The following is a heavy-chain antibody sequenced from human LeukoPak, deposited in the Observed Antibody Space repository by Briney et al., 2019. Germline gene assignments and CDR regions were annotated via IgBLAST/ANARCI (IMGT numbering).Heavy chain of an antibody. V-gene: IGHV1-18*04. CDR1: GYTFTSYG. D-gene: IGHD3-10*01. CDR3: ARDWVGTGFTMVRGVLQIDAFDI. J-gene: IGHJ3*02. CDR2: ISAYNGNT. Sequence: GASVKVSCKASGYTFTSYGISWVRQAPGQGLEWMGWISAYNGNTNYAQKLQGRVTMTTDTSTSTAYMELRSLRSDDTAVYYCARDWVGTGFTMVRGVLQIDAFDIWGQGTMVTVSS.